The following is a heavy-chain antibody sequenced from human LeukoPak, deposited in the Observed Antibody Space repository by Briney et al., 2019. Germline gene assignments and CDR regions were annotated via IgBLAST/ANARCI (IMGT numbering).Heavy chain of an antibody. CDR1: GFTFRNYA. V-gene: IGHV3-23*01. J-gene: IGHJ4*01. CDR3: ARDTRGESDY. D-gene: IGHD2-2*01. Sequence: PGGSLRLSCAASGFTFRNYAMNWVRQAPGKGLEWVSVISSGGDIIYYADSVKGRFTISRDTSKNTVYLQMNSLGADDTAMYYCARDTRGESDYWGHGTLVTVSS. CDR2: ISSGGDII.